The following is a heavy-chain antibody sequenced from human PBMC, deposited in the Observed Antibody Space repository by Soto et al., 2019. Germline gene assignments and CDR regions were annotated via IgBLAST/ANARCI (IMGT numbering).Heavy chain of an antibody. J-gene: IGHJ3*02. CDR3: ARGNSGSYLDAFDM. Sequence: QVQLEQSGAEVKKPGASVKVSCKASGYTFTDHYVQLVRQAPGLGLEWMGWISPKSGVTNYAQKFQGRVTMTRDTSISTAYMDLSRLRADDTAVYYCARGNSGSYLDAFDMWGQGTMVTVSS. D-gene: IGHD1-26*01. CDR2: ISPKSGVT. V-gene: IGHV1-2*02. CDR1: GYTFTDHY.